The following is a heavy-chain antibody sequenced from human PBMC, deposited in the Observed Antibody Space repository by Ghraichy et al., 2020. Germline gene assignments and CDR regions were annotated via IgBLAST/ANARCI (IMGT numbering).Heavy chain of an antibody. Sequence: SETLSLTCTVSGGSISSYYWSWIRQPPGKGLEWIGYIYYSGSTNYNPSLKSRVTISVDTSKNQFSLKLSSVTAADTAVYYCARGGSSGSYWGFWFDPWGQGTLVTVSS. CDR3: ARGGSSGSYWGFWFDP. CDR1: GGSISSYY. CDR2: IYYSGST. V-gene: IGHV4-59*01. J-gene: IGHJ5*02. D-gene: IGHD1-26*01.